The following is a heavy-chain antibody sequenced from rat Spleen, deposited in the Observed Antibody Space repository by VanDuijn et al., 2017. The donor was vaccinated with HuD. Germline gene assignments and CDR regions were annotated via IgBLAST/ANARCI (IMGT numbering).Heavy chain of an antibody. Sequence: QVRLKESGPGLVQPSQTLSLTCTVSGFSLLTHHVSWVRQPPGKSLVWMGIIWAGGGTNYNSAVKSRLRISPDTTKSQVLLEMNSLQPEDTGTYYCARHLREASGVMDAWGQGVSVTVSS. D-gene: IGHD4-3*01. J-gene: IGHJ4*01. CDR3: ARHLREASGVMDA. V-gene: IGHV2-72*01. CDR1: GFSLLTHH. CDR2: IWAGGGT.